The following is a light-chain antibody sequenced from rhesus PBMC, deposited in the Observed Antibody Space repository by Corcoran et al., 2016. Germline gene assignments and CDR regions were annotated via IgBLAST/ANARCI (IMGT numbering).Light chain of an antibody. J-gene: IGKJ1*01. CDR1: QGIANY. Sequence: DIQMTQSPSSLSASVGDTVTITCRASQGIANYLAWYQQKPGKGPKPLIYYASNLESGVPSRFRGHGSGTDFTLTISSLQPEDFAIYYCQQHDSYPPTFGQGTKVEIK. CDR2: YAS. CDR3: QQHDSYPPT. V-gene: IGKV1S14*01.